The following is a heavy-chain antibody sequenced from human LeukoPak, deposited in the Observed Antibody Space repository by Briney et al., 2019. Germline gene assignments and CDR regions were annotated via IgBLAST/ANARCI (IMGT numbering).Heavy chain of an antibody. V-gene: IGHV3-30*03. CDR2: ISYDGSNK. CDR3: ASGIQLWAPLDY. D-gene: IGHD5-18*01. CDR1: GFTFSSYG. J-gene: IGHJ4*02. Sequence: GGSLRLSCAASGFTFSSYGMHWVRQAPGKGLEWVAVISYDGSNKYYADSVKGRFTISRDNSKNTLYLQMNSLRAEDTAVYYCASGIQLWAPLDYWGQGTLVTVSS.